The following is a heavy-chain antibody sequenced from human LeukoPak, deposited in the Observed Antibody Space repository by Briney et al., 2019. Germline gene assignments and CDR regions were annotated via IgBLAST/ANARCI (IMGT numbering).Heavy chain of an antibody. J-gene: IGHJ5*02. Sequence: PGGSLRLSCAASGFTFSSYWMSWVRQAPGRGLEWVANIKQDGSEKYYVDSVKGRFTLSRDNAKNALYLQMNSLRAEDKAVYYCASPNGGNWFDPWGQGTPGTVSS. CDR2: IKQDGSEK. V-gene: IGHV3-7*01. CDR3: ASPNGGNWFDP. D-gene: IGHD2-8*01. CDR1: GFTFSSYW.